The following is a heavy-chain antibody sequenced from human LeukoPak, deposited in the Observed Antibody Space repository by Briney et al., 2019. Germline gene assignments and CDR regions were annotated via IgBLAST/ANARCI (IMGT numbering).Heavy chain of an antibody. CDR3: ARNEIRELNLWFDR. J-gene: IGHJ5*02. D-gene: IGHD1-7*01. Sequence: SGPLSLPFPVSCGSISSYYWSWLRPPPGEGLGWVGSIYYSGSTNYNPSLKSRVNISVDTSKNQFSLKLSSVTGADTAVYYCARNEIRELNLWFDRWGQGTLIIVPS. CDR1: CGSISSYY. V-gene: IGHV4-59*08. CDR2: IYYSGST.